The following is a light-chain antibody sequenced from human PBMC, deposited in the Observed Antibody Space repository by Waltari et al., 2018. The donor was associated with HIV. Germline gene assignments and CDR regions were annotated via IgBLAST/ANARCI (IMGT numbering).Light chain of an antibody. J-gene: IGLJ2*01. Sequence: SYELTQPSSVSVSPGQTAKITCSGDLLTDKYARWFQQKPGQAPVLLIFKDSERPSGIPERFSGSSSESTVTLTISGAQVEDEGDYYCYSAANNNLRIFGGGTKLTVL. V-gene: IGLV3-27*01. CDR3: YSAANNNLRI. CDR1: LLTDKY. CDR2: KDS.